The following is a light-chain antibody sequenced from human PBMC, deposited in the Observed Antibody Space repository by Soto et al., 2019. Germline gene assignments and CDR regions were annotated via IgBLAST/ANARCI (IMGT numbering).Light chain of an antibody. V-gene: IGLV2-11*01. Sequence: QSVLTQPRSVSGSPGQSVTISCTGTSSDVGGYKYVSWYQQHPGKVPNLIIYDVSERPSGVPDRFSGSKSGNTASLSISGLQAEDEADYYCCSYAGGYTVLFGGGTKLTVL. CDR2: DVS. CDR3: CSYAGGYTVL. J-gene: IGLJ2*01. CDR1: SSDVGGYKY.